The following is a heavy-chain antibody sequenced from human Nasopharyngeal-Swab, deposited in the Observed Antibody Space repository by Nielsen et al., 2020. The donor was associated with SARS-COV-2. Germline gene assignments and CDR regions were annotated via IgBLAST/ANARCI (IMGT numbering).Heavy chain of an antibody. Sequence: VRQAAGKGLEWVGRIRSKANSYATAYAASVKGRFTISRDDSKNTAYLQMNSLKTEDTAVYYCTRLTVTGAFDIWGQGAMVTVSS. V-gene: IGHV3-73*01. J-gene: IGHJ3*02. CDR2: IRSKANSYAT. CDR3: TRLTVTGAFDI. D-gene: IGHD4-17*01.